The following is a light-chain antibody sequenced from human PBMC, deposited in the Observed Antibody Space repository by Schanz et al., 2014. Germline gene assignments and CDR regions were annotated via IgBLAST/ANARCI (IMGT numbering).Light chain of an antibody. Sequence: DIQMTQSPSSLSASVGDRVTIICRASQSITTYLNWYQQRPGKPPKLLIYALSSLQRGVPSRFSGSGSGTDFTLTINSLQPEDFATYFCQQSSFNPWTFGQGTKVEMK. V-gene: IGKV1-39*01. CDR3: QQSSFNPWT. CDR1: QSITTY. CDR2: ALS. J-gene: IGKJ1*01.